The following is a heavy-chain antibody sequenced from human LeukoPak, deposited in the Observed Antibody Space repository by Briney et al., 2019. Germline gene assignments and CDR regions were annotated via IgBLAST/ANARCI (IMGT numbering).Heavy chain of an antibody. CDR3: ARALRYFDWLSTSPEYNWFDP. CDR2: ISSSSSTI. D-gene: IGHD3-9*01. J-gene: IGHJ5*02. V-gene: IGHV3-48*01. CDR1: GFIFSDYE. Sequence: PGGSLRLSCAVSGFIFSDYEMNWVRQAPGKGVEWVSYISSSSSTIYYADCVKGRFTISRDNAKNSLYLQMNSLRAEDTAVYYCARALRYFDWLSTSPEYNWFDPWGQGTLVTVSS.